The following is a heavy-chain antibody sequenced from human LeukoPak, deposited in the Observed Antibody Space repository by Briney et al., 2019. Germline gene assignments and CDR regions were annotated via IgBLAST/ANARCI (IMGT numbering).Heavy chain of an antibody. J-gene: IGHJ4*02. V-gene: IGHV4-38-2*02. CDR1: GYSISSGYY. Sequence: SETLSLTCTVSGYSISSGYYWGWIRQPPGKGLEWIGSIYHSGSTYYNPSLKSRVTISVDTSKNQFSLKLSSVTAADTAVYYCARGGRYGTYYFDYWGQGTLVTVSS. CDR2: IYHSGST. CDR3: ARGGRYGTYYFDY. D-gene: IGHD4-17*01.